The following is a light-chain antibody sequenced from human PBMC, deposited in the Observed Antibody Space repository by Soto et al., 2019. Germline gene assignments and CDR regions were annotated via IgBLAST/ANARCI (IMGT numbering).Light chain of an antibody. J-gene: IGLJ7*01. CDR1: NIGSKS. V-gene: IGLV3-21*04. CDR3: QVWDSSSDHLAV. Sequence: SYELTQPPSVSVAPGKTARITCGGTNIGSKSVHWYQQKPGQAPVLVIYYDSDRPSGIPERFSGSNSGNTATLTISRVEAGDEADYYCQVWDSSSDHLAVFGGGTQLTVL. CDR2: YDS.